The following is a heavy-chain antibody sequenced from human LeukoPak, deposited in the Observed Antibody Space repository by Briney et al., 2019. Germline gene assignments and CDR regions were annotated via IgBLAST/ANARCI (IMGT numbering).Heavy chain of an antibody. CDR2: ISDSSSYT. D-gene: IGHD1-20*01. J-gene: IGHJ4*02. CDR3: AKILTGIDY. CDR1: RFIFSSYN. V-gene: IGHV3-21*04. Sequence: GGSLRLSCAASRFIFSSYNMNWVRQAPGKGLEWVSYISDSSSYTYYADSVKGRFTISRDNAKNSLYLQMNTLRAEDTAIYYCAKILTGIDYWGQGTLVTVSS.